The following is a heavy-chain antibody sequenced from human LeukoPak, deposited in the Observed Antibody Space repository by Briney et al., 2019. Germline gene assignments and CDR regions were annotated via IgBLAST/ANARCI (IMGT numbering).Heavy chain of an antibody. Sequence: ASVKVSCKASGYTFTNFGISWVRQAPGQGLEWMGWISAYNGNTNYAQKLQGRVTMTTDTSTSTAYMELRSLRSDDTAVYYCARATVWYDFWSGYYSPYGMDVWGQGTTVTVSS. CDR1: GYTFTNFG. J-gene: IGHJ6*02. D-gene: IGHD3-3*01. V-gene: IGHV1-18*01. CDR3: ARATVWYDFWSGYYSPYGMDV. CDR2: ISAYNGNT.